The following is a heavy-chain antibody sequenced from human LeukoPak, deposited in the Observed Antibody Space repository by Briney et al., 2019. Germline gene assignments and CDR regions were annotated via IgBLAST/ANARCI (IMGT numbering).Heavy chain of an antibody. V-gene: IGHV1-2*02. CDR3: ARVGLGGVLGGLCYFDY. Sequence: GASVKVSCKASGYSFTGYYMHWVRQAPGQGLEWMGWINPNSGGTNYAQKFQGRVTMTRDTSISTGYMELSRLRSDDTAVYYCARVGLGGVLGGLCYFDYWGQGTLVTVSS. CDR1: GYSFTGYY. J-gene: IGHJ4*02. CDR2: INPNSGGT. D-gene: IGHD3-16*01.